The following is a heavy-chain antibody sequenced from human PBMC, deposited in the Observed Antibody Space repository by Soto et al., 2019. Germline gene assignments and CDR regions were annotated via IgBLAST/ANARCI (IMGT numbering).Heavy chain of an antibody. J-gene: IGHJ6*03. Sequence: QVQLQESGPGLVKPSQTLSLTCTVSGGSISSGGYYWSWIRQHPGKGLEWIGYIYYSGSTYYNPSLKSRVTISVDTSKNQFSLKLSSVTAADTAVYYCARLASLTTVTSLYYYYYMDVWGKGTTVTVSS. D-gene: IGHD4-17*01. V-gene: IGHV4-31*03. CDR2: IYYSGST. CDR1: GGSISSGGYY. CDR3: ARLASLTTVTSLYYYYYMDV.